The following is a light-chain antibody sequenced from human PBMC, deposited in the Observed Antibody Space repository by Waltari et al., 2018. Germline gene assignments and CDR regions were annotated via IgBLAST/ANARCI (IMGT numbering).Light chain of an antibody. CDR2: WAT. J-gene: IGKJ1*01. Sequence: DIVMTQSPRSLVLSLGERPAIRSQSSQSLFYNFNNKIDLAGYQQKPGQPPKLLIYWATTRESGVPDRFSGSGSGTDFTLTINNLQAEDVAEYFCQQYASTPRWTFGQGTKVEI. V-gene: IGKV4-1*01. CDR1: QSLFYNFNNKID. CDR3: QQYASTPRWT.